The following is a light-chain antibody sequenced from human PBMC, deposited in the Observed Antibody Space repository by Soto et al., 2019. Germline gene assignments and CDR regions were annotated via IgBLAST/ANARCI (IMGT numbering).Light chain of an antibody. J-gene: IGKJ2*01. V-gene: IGKV3-20*01. Sequence: EIVVTQSPGTLSLSPGERATLSCRASQSVSSNSIAWYQQNPGQAPRLLIYGASTRATGIPDRFSGSGSGTDFTLTISILEPEDLAVYFCQQYGRSPPFAFGQGTKVEIK. CDR3: QQYGRSPPFA. CDR1: QSVSSNS. CDR2: GAS.